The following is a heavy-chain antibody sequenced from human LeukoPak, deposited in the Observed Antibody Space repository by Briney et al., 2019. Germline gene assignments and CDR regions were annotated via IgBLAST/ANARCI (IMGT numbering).Heavy chain of an antibody. V-gene: IGHV1-2*02. CDR1: GYTFTGYY. CDR2: INPNSGGT. Sequence: GASVKVSCKASGYTFTGYYMHWVRQAPGQGLEWMGWINPNSGGTKYAQKFQGRVTMTRDTYISTAYMELSRLRSDDTAVYYCARAQVAGTHITDYWGQGALVTVSS. CDR3: ARAQVAGTHITDY. J-gene: IGHJ4*02. D-gene: IGHD6-19*01.